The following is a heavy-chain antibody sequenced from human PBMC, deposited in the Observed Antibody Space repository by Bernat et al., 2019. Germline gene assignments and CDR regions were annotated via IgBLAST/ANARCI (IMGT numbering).Heavy chain of an antibody. V-gene: IGHV3-9*01. CDR1: GFTFDDYA. J-gene: IGHJ4*02. CDR2: ISWNSGSI. Sequence: EVQLVESGGGLVQPGRSLRLSCAASGFTFDDYAMQWVRQAPGKGLEWVSGISWNSGSIAYADSVKGRFTISRDNAKNSLYLHMNSLRAEDTAVYYCARDQPDYWGQGTLVTVSS. CDR3: ARDQPDY.